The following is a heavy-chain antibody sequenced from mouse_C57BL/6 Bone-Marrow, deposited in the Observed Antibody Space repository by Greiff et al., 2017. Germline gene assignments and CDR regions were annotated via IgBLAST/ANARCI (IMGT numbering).Heavy chain of an antibody. CDR2: IYPASGST. D-gene: IGHD2-3*01. J-gene: IGHJ2*01. V-gene: IGHV1-55*01. CDR3: ARGWLHGY. CDR1: GYTFPSYW. Sequence: QVQLQQPGAELVKPGASVKMSCKASGYTFPSYWITWVKQRPGQGLEWIGDIYPASGSTNYNEKFKSKATLTVNTSSSTAYMQLRSLTAEDSAVYYCARGWLHGYWGQGTTLTVSS.